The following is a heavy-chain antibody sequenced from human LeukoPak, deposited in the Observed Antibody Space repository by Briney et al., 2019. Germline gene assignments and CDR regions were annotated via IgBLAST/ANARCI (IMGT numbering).Heavy chain of an antibody. V-gene: IGHV3-48*01. Sequence: TGGSLRLSCAASGFTFSSYSMNWVRQAPGKGLEWISYISSSSSITSYADSVKGRFTISRDNAKNSLHLQMNSLRAEDTAVYYCARTPLISGPQTGVFDYRGQGTLVTVSS. CDR2: ISSSSSIT. CDR3: ARTPLISGPQTGVFDY. J-gene: IGHJ4*02. D-gene: IGHD5-12*01. CDR1: GFTFSSYS.